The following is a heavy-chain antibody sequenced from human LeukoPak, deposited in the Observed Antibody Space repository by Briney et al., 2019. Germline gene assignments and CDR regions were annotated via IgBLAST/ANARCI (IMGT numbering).Heavy chain of an antibody. CDR2: IYPGDSDI. CDR3: ARHQPSMVRGVISFAYFDY. V-gene: IGHV5-51*01. Sequence: GESLKISCKGSGYSFTNYWIGWVRQMPGKGLEWMGIIYPGDSDIRYSPSFQGQVTISADKSISTAYLQWSSLKASDTAMYYCARHQPSMVRGVISFAYFDYWGQGTLVTVSS. D-gene: IGHD3-10*01. CDR1: GYSFTNYW. J-gene: IGHJ4*02.